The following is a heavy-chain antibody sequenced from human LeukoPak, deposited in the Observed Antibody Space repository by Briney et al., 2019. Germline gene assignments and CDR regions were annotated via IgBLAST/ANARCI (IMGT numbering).Heavy chain of an antibody. CDR1: GGSFSGYY. V-gene: IGHV4-34*01. CDR2: INHSGST. J-gene: IGHJ4*02. D-gene: IGHD3-22*01. CDR3: ARPYYYDSSALPPPY. Sequence: PSETLSLTCAVYGGSFSGYYWSWIRQPPGKGLEWIGEINHSGSTNYNPSLKSRVTISVDTSKNQFSLKLSSVTAADTAVYYCARPYYYDSSALPPPYWGQGTLVTVSS.